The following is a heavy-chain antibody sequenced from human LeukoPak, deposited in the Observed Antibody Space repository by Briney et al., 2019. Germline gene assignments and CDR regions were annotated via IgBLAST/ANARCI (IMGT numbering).Heavy chain of an antibody. J-gene: IGHJ6*03. CDR1: GYTFTVYY. CDR3: ARGVVAATFYYYMDV. D-gene: IGHD2-15*01. Sequence: ASVKVSCKPSGYTFTVYYIHWVRQAPRQGLEWMGWINPTSGATNYAPRFQGRVTMTRDTSISTAYMELNSLKSDDTAVYFCARGVVAATFYYYMDVWGKGTTVTVSS. V-gene: IGHV1-2*02. CDR2: INPTSGAT.